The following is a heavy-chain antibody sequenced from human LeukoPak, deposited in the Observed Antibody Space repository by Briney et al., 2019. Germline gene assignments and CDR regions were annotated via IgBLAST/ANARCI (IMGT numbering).Heavy chain of an antibody. V-gene: IGHV4-34*01. CDR2: INDSGGT. CDR1: DGSFSGYY. J-gene: IGHJ6*03. Sequence: TPSETLSLTCAVYDGSFSGYYCTWIRQFPGKGLEWIGEINDSGGTNYSPSLKSRVTISVATSKNQFSLKLSSVTAADTAVYYCARRITIIYYMDLWGKGTTVIVPS. CDR3: ARRITIIYYMDL. D-gene: IGHD5-24*01.